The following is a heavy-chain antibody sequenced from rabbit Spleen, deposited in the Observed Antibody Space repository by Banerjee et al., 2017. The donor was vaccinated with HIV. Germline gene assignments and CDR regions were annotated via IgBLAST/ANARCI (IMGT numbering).Heavy chain of an antibody. CDR2: ICAGISDST. J-gene: IGHJ3*01. D-gene: IGHD8-1*01. CDR3: ARDPVIAGGAYYDL. Sequence: QEQLEESGGGLVKPGGTLTLTCKASGIDFSTYSYMCWVRQAPGKGLEWIACICAGISDSTYYASWAKGRFTISETSSTTVTLQMTSLTAADTATYFCARDPVIAGGAYYDLWGQGTLVTVS. CDR1: GIDFSTYSY. V-gene: IGHV1S45*01.